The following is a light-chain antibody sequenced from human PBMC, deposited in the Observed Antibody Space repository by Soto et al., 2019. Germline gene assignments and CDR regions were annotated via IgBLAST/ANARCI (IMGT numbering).Light chain of an antibody. V-gene: IGLV1-44*01. CDR3: AAWDDSLNGLV. CDR1: SSNIESNA. CDR2: SYN. J-gene: IGLJ3*02. Sequence: QSVLTQPPSTSGTPGQRVSISCSGSSSNIESNAVSWYQQLPGTAPKLLIYSYNHRPSGVPDRFSASKSGTSASLAISGLQSEDEADYYCAAWDDSLNGLVFGGGTKVTVL.